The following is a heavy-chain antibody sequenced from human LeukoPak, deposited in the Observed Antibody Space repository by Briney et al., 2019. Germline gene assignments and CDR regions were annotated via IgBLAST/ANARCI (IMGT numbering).Heavy chain of an antibody. V-gene: IGHV3-73*01. CDR3: TRLPYDADPLPGIDI. CDR1: GFTFSGSA. Sequence: GGSLRPSCAASGFTFSGSAMHWVRQASGKGLEWVGRIRSKANSYATAYAASVKGRFTISRDDSKNTAYLQMNSLKTEDTAVYYCTRLPYDADPLPGIDIWGQGTMVTVSS. J-gene: IGHJ3*02. CDR2: IRSKANSYAT. D-gene: IGHD1-14*01.